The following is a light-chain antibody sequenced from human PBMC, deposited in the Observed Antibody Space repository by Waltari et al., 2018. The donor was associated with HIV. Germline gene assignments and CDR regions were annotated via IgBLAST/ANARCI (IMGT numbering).Light chain of an antibody. J-gene: IGLJ1*01. CDR2: QDS. CDR1: NLGDKY. CDR3: QAWDSSTGV. Sequence: SYELTQPPSVSVSPGQTASITCSGDNLGDKYACWYQQKPGQSPVLVIYQDSKRPSGIPGRFSGSNSGNTATLTISGTQATDEADYYCQAWDSSTGVFGTGTKVTVL. V-gene: IGLV3-1*01.